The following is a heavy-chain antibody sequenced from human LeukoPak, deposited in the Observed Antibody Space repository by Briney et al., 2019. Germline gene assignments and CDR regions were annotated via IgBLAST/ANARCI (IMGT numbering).Heavy chain of an antibody. CDR2: IKQGGSDK. V-gene: IGHV3-7*01. J-gene: IGHJ4*02. CDR1: GFTFSRYW. D-gene: IGHD3-22*01. CDR3: AREASDYYDGSGGFDY. Sequence: GGSLRLSCAASGFTFSRYWMNWVRQAPGKGLEWVANIKQGGSDKYYVDSVKGRFTISRDNAKNSLYLQMNSLRAEDSAVYYCAREASDYYDGSGGFDYWGQGTLVTVSS.